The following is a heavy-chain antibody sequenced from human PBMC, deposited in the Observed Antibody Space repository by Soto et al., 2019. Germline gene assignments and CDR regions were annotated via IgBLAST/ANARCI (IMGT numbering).Heavy chain of an antibody. J-gene: IGHJ4*02. CDR3: TRGGDAYKNGH. CDR1: GGSVNIGTYY. D-gene: IGHD2-21*01. CDR2: IHYSGST. Sequence: QVQLQESGPGLVKPSETLSLTCTVPGGSVNIGTYYWGWLRQPPGKGLEWIGFIHYSGSTNYNPSLKSRVTMSVDTSKNQFSLKLTSVNAADTAVYYCTRGGDAYKNGHWGQGTLVTVSS. V-gene: IGHV4-61*01.